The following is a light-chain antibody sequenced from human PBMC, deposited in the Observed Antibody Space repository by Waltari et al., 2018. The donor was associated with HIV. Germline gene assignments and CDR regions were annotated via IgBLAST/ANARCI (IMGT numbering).Light chain of an antibody. J-gene: IGKJ5*01. CDR1: ESVDTRH. V-gene: IGKV3-20*01. Sequence: EIVLTQSPGTLSLSPGERATLSCTASESVDTRHLAWYQQKPGQPPRLLIYRISNRATGIPDRFDGSGSGTDFTLTISRPEPEDFAVYYCQQYGLSPITFGQGTRLEIK. CDR2: RIS. CDR3: QQYGLSPIT.